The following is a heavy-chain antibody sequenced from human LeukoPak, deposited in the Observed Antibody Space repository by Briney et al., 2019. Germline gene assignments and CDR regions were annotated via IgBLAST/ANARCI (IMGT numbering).Heavy chain of an antibody. CDR1: GYTFTGYY. D-gene: IGHD3-10*01. J-gene: IGHJ4*02. CDR3: ARDPFPVLRGRVIKWGFGF. CDR2: INPNSGGT. Sequence: ASVKVSCKASGYTFTGYYMHWVRQAPGQGLEWMGWINPNSGGTNYAQKFQGRVTMTRDTSISTAYMELSRLRSDDTAVYYCARDPFPVLRGRVIKWGFGFWGQGTLVTVSS. V-gene: IGHV1-2*02.